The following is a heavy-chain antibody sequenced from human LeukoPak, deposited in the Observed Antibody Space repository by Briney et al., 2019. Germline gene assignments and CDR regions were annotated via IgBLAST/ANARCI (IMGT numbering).Heavy chain of an antibody. CDR2: LDWDDDK. D-gene: IGHD3-10*01. Sequence: SGPALVQPTQTLTLTCTFSGFSLSTSGMCVSWIRQPPGKALEWLSLLDWDDDKYYSTSLKTRLTISKDTAKNQVVLAMTNMDPVDTATYYCARTYGSGSYFDYWGQGTLVTVSS. V-gene: IGHV2-70*01. J-gene: IGHJ4*02. CDR1: GFSLSTSGMC. CDR3: ARTYGSGSYFDY.